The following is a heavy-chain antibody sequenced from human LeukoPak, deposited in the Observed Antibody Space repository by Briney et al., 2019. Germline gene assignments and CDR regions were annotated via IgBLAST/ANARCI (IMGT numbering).Heavy chain of an antibody. CDR3: AKDAFRGYSYGYRVSMVWFDQ. D-gene: IGHD5-18*01. CDR1: GFTFSSYE. Sequence: GGSLRLSCAASGFTFSSYEMNWVRQAPGKGLEWVAVISYDGSNKYYADSVKGRFTISRDNSKNTLSLQMSSLRAEDTAVYFCAKDAFRGYSYGYRVSMVWFDQWGQGILVTVSS. V-gene: IGHV3-30*18. CDR2: ISYDGSNK. J-gene: IGHJ5*02.